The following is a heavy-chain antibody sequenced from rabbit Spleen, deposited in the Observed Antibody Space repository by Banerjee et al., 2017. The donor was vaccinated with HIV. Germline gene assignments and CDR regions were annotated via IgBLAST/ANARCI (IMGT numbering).Heavy chain of an antibody. Sequence: QSLEESGGDLVKPGASLTLTCTASGFSFSSAYYMCWVRQAPGKGLEWIACIDAGSSGSTYYASWAKGRFTISKTSSTTVTLQMTSLTAADTATYFCARDSQYAAYVGFGYATLDYGMDLWGQGTLVTVS. CDR3: ARDSQYAAYVGFGYATLDYGMDL. J-gene: IGHJ6*01. CDR1: GFSFSSAYY. D-gene: IGHD6-1*01. V-gene: IGHV1S40*01. CDR2: IDAGSSGST.